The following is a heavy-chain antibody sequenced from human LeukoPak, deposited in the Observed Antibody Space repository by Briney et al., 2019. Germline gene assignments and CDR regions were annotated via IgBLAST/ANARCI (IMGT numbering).Heavy chain of an antibody. J-gene: IGHJ5*02. CDR2: IKSDGSSI. CDR3: ARDSAMTMGNCLDP. CDR1: GFTFSSYA. Sequence: GGSLRLSCAASGFTFSSYAMSWVRQAPGKGLVWVSRIKSDGSSISYADSVKGRFTISRDNAKNMLYLQMNSLRVEDTAVYYCARDSAMTMGNCLDPWGQGTLVTVSS. V-gene: IGHV3-74*01. D-gene: IGHD1-26*01.